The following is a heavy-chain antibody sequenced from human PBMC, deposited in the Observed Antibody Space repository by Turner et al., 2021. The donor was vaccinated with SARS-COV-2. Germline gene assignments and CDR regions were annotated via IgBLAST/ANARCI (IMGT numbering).Heavy chain of an antibody. Sequence: EVQLVETGGGLIQPGGSLRLSCAASGFTVSSNYMSWVRQAPGKGLEWVSVISSGGRTYYADSVKGRFTISRDNSKNTLYLQMNSLRAEDTAVYYCARGGEYQLLRYYGMDVWGQGTTVTVSS. V-gene: IGHV3-53*02. CDR2: ISSGGRT. D-gene: IGHD2-2*01. J-gene: IGHJ6*02. CDR3: ARGGEYQLLRYYGMDV. CDR1: GFTVSSNY.